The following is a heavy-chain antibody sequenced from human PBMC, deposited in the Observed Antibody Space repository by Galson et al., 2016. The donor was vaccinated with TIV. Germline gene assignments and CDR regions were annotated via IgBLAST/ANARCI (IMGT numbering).Heavy chain of an antibody. CDR2: SYGGGGT. CDR3: AWGAYYDILTGHESESYRGDPPNWFDP. J-gene: IGHJ5*02. D-gene: IGHD3-9*01. Sequence: SLRLSCAASGFTVSGYYMNWVRLAPGRGLEWVSLSYGGGGTFYTESVKGRFTISRDNSKNTLFHQSNSLRAEDTAMYYCAWGAYYDILTGHESESYRGDPPNWFDPWGQGTLVTVSS. CDR1: GFTVSGYY. V-gene: IGHV3-53*01.